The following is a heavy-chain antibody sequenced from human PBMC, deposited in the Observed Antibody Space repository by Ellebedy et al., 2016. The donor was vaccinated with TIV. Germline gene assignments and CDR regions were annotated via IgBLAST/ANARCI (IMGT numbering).Heavy chain of an antibody. CDR3: ASYRRQQLVGNDAFDI. CDR2: ISAYNGNT. Sequence: AASVKVSCKASGYTFTVSIYYMYWVRQAPGQGLEWMGWISAYNGNTKYAQKLQGRVTMTTDTSTNTAYMELTSLTSDDTAVYFGASYRRQQLVGNDAFDIWGQGTMVTVSS. J-gene: IGHJ3*02. D-gene: IGHD6-13*01. V-gene: IGHV1-18*04. CDR1: GYTFTVSIYY.